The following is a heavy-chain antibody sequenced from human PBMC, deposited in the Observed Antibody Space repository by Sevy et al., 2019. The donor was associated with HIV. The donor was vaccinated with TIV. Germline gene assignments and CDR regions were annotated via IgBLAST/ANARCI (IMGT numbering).Heavy chain of an antibody. CDR2: ISYEGTET. V-gene: IGHV3-30-3*01. Sequence: GGSLRLSCAASGFAFSTHAMHWVRQAPGKGLEWVAVISYEGTETFYAASVEGRFTISRDNSKKMLSLQINSLKPEDTAVYYCAGGGGYSIKWYPLYWGHGTLVTVSS. CDR3: AGGGGYSIKWYPLY. CDR1: GFAFSTHA. D-gene: IGHD1-26*01. J-gene: IGHJ4*01.